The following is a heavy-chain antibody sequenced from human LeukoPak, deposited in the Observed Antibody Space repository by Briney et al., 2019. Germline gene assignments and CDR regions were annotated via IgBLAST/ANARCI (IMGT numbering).Heavy chain of an antibody. V-gene: IGHV1-69*06. J-gene: IGHJ5*02. CDR2: IIPIFGTA. Sequence: SVKVSCKASGGTFSSYAISWVRQAPGQGLEWMGGIIPIFGTANYAQKFQGRVTITADKSTSTAYMELSSLRSEDTAVYCCASTPGRTRLGWFDPWGQGTLVTVSS. D-gene: IGHD3-16*01. CDR3: ASTPGRTRLGWFDP. CDR1: GGTFSSYA.